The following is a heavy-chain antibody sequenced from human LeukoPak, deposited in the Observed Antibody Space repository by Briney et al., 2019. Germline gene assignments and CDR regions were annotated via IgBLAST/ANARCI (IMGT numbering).Heavy chain of an antibody. D-gene: IGHD2-21*01. J-gene: IGHJ4*02. Sequence: GGSLRLSCAASGFTFSDYSMNWVRQAPGKGPEWVSYINGLSSAIYYADPVKGRFTISRENAKNSLSLQMHSLRDEDTAVYYCTRDGRAPDVVPFDHWGQGTLVTVSS. V-gene: IGHV3-48*02. CDR2: INGLSSAI. CDR3: TRDGRAPDVVPFDH. CDR1: GFTFSDYS.